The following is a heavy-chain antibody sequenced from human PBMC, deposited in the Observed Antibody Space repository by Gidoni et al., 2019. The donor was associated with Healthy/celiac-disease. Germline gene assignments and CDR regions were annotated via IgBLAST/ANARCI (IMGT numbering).Heavy chain of an antibody. Sequence: QVQLQQWGAGLFTPSETLSLPCAVYGGSFSGYYWTRSRQPPGKGLEWIGESNHSGSTNYNPSLKSRVTITVDTSKNQFSLKLSSVTAADTAVYDCARWANYYYDSSGYYVYYYYGMDVWGQGTTVTVSS. D-gene: IGHD3-22*01. CDR3: ARWANYYYDSSGYYVYYYYGMDV. V-gene: IGHV4-34*01. CDR1: GGSFSGYY. CDR2: SNHSGST. J-gene: IGHJ6*02.